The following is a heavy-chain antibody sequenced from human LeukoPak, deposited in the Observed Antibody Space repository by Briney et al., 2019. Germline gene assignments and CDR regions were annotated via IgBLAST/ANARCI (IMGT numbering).Heavy chain of an antibody. J-gene: IGHJ5*02. CDR2: INSDGSTT. V-gene: IGHV3-74*01. D-gene: IGHD3-10*01. CDR1: GFTFTSYW. CDR3: ARGKLNWFDP. Sequence: GGSLRLSCAGSGFTFTSYWMHWGRQAPGKGLVWVSRINSDGSTTDYADSVKGRFTISRDNAKNTLYLQMNSLRVEDTAVYYCARGKLNWFDPWGQGTLVTVSS.